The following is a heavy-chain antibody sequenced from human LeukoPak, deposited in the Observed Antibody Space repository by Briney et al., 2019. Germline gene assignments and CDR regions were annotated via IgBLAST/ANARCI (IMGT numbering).Heavy chain of an antibody. CDR3: AKDPDIVATSYAFDI. CDR2: MRHDGTNI. CDR1: GFTFSDYG. V-gene: IGHV3-30*02. Sequence: GGSLRLSCTASGFTFSDYGMHWVRQAPGKGLEWVAFMRHDGTNIFYADSVKGRFTISRDNSKNTLYLQMNSLRAEDTAVYYCAKDPDIVATSYAFDIWGQGTMVTVSS. J-gene: IGHJ3*02. D-gene: IGHD5-12*01.